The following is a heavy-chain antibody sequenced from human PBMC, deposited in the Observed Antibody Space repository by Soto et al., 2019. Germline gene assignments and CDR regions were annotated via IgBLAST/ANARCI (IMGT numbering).Heavy chain of an antibody. Sequence: QLQLQESGSGLVKPSQTLSLTCAVSGGSISSGGYSWSWIRQPPGKGLEWIGYIYHSGSTYYNPSLKSRVTISVDRSKNQFSLKLSSVTAADTAVYYCARGTGIVVVPAEDAFDIWGQGTMVTVSS. J-gene: IGHJ3*02. CDR3: ARGTGIVVVPAEDAFDI. CDR2: IYHSGST. V-gene: IGHV4-30-2*01. D-gene: IGHD2-2*01. CDR1: GGSISSGGYS.